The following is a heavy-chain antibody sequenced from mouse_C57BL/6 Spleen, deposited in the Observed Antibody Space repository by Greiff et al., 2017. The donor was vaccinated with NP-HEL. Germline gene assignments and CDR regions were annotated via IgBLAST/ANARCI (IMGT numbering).Heavy chain of an antibody. Sequence: EVQLQESGPGMVKPSQSLSLTCTVTGYSITSGYDWHWIRHFPGNKLEWMGYISYSGSTNYIPSLKSRISITHDTSKNHFFLKLNSVTTEDTATYYCARLGIYYDYVYAMDYWGQGTSVTVSS. CDR3: ARLGIYYDYVYAMDY. V-gene: IGHV3-1*01. D-gene: IGHD2-4*01. CDR1: GYSITSGYD. CDR2: ISYSGST. J-gene: IGHJ4*01.